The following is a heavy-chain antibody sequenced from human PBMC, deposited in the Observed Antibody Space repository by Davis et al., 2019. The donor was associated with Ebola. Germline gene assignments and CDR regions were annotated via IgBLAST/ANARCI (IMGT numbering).Heavy chain of an antibody. CDR2: INSDGSST. J-gene: IGHJ4*02. V-gene: IGHV3-74*01. Sequence: GESLKISCAASGFTFSSYWMHWVRQAPGEGLVWVSRINSDGSSTSYADSVKGRFTISRDNAKNTLYLQMNSLRAEDTAVYYCANGWKYYFDYWGQGTLITVSS. CDR1: GFTFSSYW. CDR3: ANGWKYYFDY. D-gene: IGHD6-19*01.